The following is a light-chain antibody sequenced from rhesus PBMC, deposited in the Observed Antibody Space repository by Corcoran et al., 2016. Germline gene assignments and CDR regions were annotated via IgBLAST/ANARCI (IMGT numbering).Light chain of an antibody. V-gene: IGKV1S15*01. Sequence: DIQMTQSPSSLSASVGDTVTITCRASQGISNNLAWYQQKPGKVPKLLIYYASTLQSGVPSRFSGSGSGTDVTLTIRSLQPEDFATYYCQHGYGTPFTFGPGTKLDIK. CDR1: QGISNN. J-gene: IGKJ3*01. CDR3: QHGYGTPFT. CDR2: YAS.